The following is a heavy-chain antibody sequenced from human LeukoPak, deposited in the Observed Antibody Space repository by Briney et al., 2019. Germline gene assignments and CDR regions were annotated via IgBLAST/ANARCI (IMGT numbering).Heavy chain of an antibody. CDR2: MNPNSGNT. CDR1: GYTFTSYD. D-gene: IGHD2-2*01. V-gene: IGHV1-8*01. J-gene: IGHJ6*02. Sequence: EASVKVSCKASGYTFTSYDINWVRQAPGQGLEWMGWMNPNSGNTDYAQKFQGRVTMTRNTSISTAYMELSSLRSEDTAVYYCARDARYCSSTSCYPPYYYYGMDVWGQGTTVTVSS. CDR3: ARDARYCSSTSCYPPYYYYGMDV.